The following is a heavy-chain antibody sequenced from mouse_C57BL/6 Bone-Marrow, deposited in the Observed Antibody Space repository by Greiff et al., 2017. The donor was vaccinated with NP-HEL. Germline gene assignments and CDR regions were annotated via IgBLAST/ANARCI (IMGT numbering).Heavy chain of an antibody. CDR2: ISNGGGST. V-gene: IGHV5-12*01. J-gene: IGHJ4*01. Sequence: EVKLMESGGGLVQPGGSLKLSCAASGFTFSDYYMYWVRQTPEKRLEWVAYISNGGGSTYYPDTVKGRVTITRDNAKNTLYLQMSRLKSEDTAMYYCARQVTTDYYAMDYWGQGTSVTVSS. CDR3: ARQVTTDYYAMDY. CDR1: GFTFSDYY. D-gene: IGHD2-3*01.